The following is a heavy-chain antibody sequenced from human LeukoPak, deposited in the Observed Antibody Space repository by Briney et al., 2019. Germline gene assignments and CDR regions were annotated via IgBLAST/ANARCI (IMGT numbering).Heavy chain of an antibody. D-gene: IGHD6-19*01. V-gene: IGHV1-8*01. Sequence: GAAVTVSCKASGYTFTSYDINWVRQAAGQGLEWVGWMNPNSGNTGYAQKFQGRVTMTRNTSISTAYMELSSLRSEDTAVYYCARGDSSGWYYRYYYYYGMDVWGQGTTVTVSS. CDR1: GYTFTSYD. CDR2: MNPNSGNT. CDR3: ARGDSSGWYYRYYYYYGMDV. J-gene: IGHJ6*02.